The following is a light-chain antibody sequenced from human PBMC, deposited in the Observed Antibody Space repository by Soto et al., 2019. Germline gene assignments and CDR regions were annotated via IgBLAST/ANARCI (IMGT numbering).Light chain of an antibody. V-gene: IGKV3-15*01. CDR2: GAS. J-gene: IGKJ1*01. CDR1: QSVSSN. Sequence: EIVMTQSPATLSVSPGERATLSCRASQSVSSNLAWYQQKPGQAPRLLIYGASTRATGIPARFSGSGSGTEFTLTISSLQSEDFAVYYCQQYNNWPPCTFGHGTKVEIK. CDR3: QQYNNWPPCT.